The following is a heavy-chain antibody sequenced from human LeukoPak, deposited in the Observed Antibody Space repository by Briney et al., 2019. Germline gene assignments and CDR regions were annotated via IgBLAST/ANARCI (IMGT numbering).Heavy chain of an antibody. J-gene: IGHJ3*02. D-gene: IGHD2-8*01. CDR3: ARNSKYCTNGVCFRSHAFDI. Sequence: PSETLSLTCAVYGGSFSGYYWSWIRQPPGKGLEWIGEINHSGSTNYNPSLKSRVTISVDTSKNQFSLKLSSVTAADTAVYYCARNSKYCTNGVCFRSHAFDIWGQGTMVTVSP. V-gene: IGHV4-34*01. CDR2: INHSGST. CDR1: GGSFSGYY.